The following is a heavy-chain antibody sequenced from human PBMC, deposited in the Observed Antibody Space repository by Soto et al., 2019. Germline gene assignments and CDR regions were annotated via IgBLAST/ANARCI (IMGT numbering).Heavy chain of an antibody. CDR2: IYYTGHT. CDR3: AREDINESFFDS. D-gene: IGHD2-8*01. J-gene: IGHJ4*02. V-gene: IGHV4-31*03. CDR1: GGAFNSGGYY. Sequence: TLSLTCNVSGGAFNSGGYYWSWSRQHPCKGLEWIGFIYYTGHTKYNAALKSRASISGDMSENQFSLTLTSVTAADTAVYCCAREDINESFFDSWGPGILVTVSS.